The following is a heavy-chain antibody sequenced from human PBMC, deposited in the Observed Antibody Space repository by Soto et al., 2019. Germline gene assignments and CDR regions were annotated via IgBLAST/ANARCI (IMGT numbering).Heavy chain of an antibody. Sequence: ASVKVSCKASGYTFTSYGISCVRQAPGQGLEWMGWISAYNGNTNYAQKLQGRVTMTTDTSTSTAYMELRSLRSDDTAVYYCARDFPFNIAAAGTGLNWFDPWGQGTLVTVSS. J-gene: IGHJ5*02. CDR3: ARDFPFNIAAAGTGLNWFDP. V-gene: IGHV1-18*04. CDR1: GYTFTSYG. D-gene: IGHD6-13*01. CDR2: ISAYNGNT.